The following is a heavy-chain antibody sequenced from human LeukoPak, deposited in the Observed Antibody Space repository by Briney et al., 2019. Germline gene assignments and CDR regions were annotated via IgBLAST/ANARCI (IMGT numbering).Heavy chain of an antibody. Sequence: GGSLRLSCAASGFIFSHYGMHWVRQAPGKGLEWVAVIQNDASAENFADSVKGRFTISRDNSKNTVFLQMNSLRVEDTAVYYCARELSQIVWGGLDYGGQGTLVSVSS. CDR2: IQNDASAE. D-gene: IGHD2-21*01. CDR1: GFIFSHYG. J-gene: IGHJ4*02. CDR3: ARELSQIVWGGLDY. V-gene: IGHV3-33*05.